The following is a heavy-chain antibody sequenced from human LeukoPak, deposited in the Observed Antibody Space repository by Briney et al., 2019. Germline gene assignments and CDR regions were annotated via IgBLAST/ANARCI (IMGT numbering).Heavy chain of an antibody. CDR3: ARDRGLDSSGWYDY. CDR2: IYYSGST. V-gene: IGHV4-59*12. Sequence: PSETLSLTCTVSGGSISSYYWSWIRQPPGKGLGWIGYIYYSGSTNYNPSLKSRVTISVDTSKNQFSLKLSSVTAADTAVYYCARDRGLDSSGWYDYWGQGTLVTVSS. D-gene: IGHD6-19*01. CDR1: GGSISSYY. J-gene: IGHJ4*02.